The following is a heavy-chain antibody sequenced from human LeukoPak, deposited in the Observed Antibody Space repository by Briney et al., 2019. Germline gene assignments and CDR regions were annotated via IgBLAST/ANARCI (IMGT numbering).Heavy chain of an antibody. D-gene: IGHD3-10*01. CDR1: GFTFSSYA. Sequence: GGSLRLSCAASGFTFSSYAMSWFRQAPGKGLNWVSAISGSGGSTYYADSVKGRFTISRDNSKNTLYLQMNSLRAEDTAVYYCAKDLGITMVRGVSPFDYWGQGTLVTVSS. V-gene: IGHV3-23*01. J-gene: IGHJ4*02. CDR3: AKDLGITMVRGVSPFDY. CDR2: ISGSGGST.